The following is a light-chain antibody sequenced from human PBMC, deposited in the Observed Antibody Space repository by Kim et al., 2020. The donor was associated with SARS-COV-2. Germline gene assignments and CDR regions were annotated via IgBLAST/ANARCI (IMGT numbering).Light chain of an antibody. J-gene: IGKJ2*01. CDR3: QQRSSWPYT. Sequence: EIVLTQSPDTLSLSPGERATLSCRASQSVSTYLAWYQQKPGQAPRLLIYDASNRATAIPANFSGSGSGTDFTLTISGLEPEDFAVYYCQQRSSWPYTFGQGTKLEI. CDR1: QSVSTY. V-gene: IGKV3-11*01. CDR2: DAS.